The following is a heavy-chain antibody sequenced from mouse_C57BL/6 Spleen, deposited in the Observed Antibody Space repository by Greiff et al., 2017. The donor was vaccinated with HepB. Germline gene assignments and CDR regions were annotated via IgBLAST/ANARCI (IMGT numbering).Heavy chain of an antibody. CDR3: ARYQVYSVDV. D-gene: IGHD2-3*01. CDR2: IRNKANGYTT. CDR1: GFTFTDYY. J-gene: IGHJ1*03. Sequence: EVTLVESGGGLVQPGGSLSLSCAASGFTFTDYYMSWVRQPPGKALEWLGFIRNKANGYTTEYSATVKGRFTISRDNSQSILYLQMNALRAEDSATYYCARYQVYSVDVWGTGTTVTVSS. V-gene: IGHV7-3*01.